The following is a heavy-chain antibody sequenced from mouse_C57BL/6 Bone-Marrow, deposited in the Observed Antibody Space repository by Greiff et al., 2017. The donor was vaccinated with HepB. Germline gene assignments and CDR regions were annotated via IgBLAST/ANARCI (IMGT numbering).Heavy chain of an antibody. D-gene: IGHD2-10*02. CDR2: ISSGGSYT. CDR3: ARRYGNPFAY. Sequence: DVHLVESGGDLVKPGGSLKLSCAASGFTFSSYGMSWVRQTPDKRLEWVATISSGGSYTYYPDSVKGRFTISRDNAKNTLYLQMSSLKSEDTAMYYCARRYGNPFAYWGQGTLVTVSA. CDR1: GFTFSSYG. V-gene: IGHV5-6*01. J-gene: IGHJ3*01.